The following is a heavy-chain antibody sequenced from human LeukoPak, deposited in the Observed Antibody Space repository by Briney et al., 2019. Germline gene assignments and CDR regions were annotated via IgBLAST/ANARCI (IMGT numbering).Heavy chain of an antibody. J-gene: IGHJ4*02. D-gene: IGHD3-22*01. CDR3: AKDLGPLTYYYDSSGYSGAFDS. CDR2: ISWDSAHI. CDR1: GFTFSDYA. V-gene: IGHV3-9*03. Sequence: GGSLRLSCAASGFTFSDYAMHWVRQAPGKGLEWVSGISWDSAHIVYADSVKGRFTISRDNAKTSLYLQMNSLRAEDMAFYYCAKDLGPLTYYYDSSGYSGAFDSWGQGTLFTAPS.